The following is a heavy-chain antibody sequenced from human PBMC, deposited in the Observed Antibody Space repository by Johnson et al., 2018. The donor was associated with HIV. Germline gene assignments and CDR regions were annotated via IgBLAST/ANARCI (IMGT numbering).Heavy chain of an antibody. J-gene: IGHJ3*02. CDR1: GFTVSSNY. Sequence: MLLVESGGGLVQPGGSLRLSCAASGFTVSSNYMSWVRQAPGKGLEWVSVIYSGGRTYYADSVKGRFTISRDNSKNTLYLQMNSLRAEDTALYYCARATWSDDAFDIWGQGTMVTVSS. CDR3: ARATWSDDAFDI. D-gene: IGHD2-8*01. V-gene: IGHV3-66*01. CDR2: IYSGGRT.